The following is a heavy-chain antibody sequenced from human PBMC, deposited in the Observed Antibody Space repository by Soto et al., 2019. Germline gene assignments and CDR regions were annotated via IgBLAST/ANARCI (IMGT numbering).Heavy chain of an antibody. CDR1: GYTFTDYD. CDR3: ARGETRVDGMDV. CDR2: MNPNSGET. J-gene: IGHJ6*02. V-gene: IGHV1-8*01. Sequence: ASVKVSCKTSGYTFTDYDINWVRQATGQGLEWIGWMNPNSGETGYAQKFQGRVTMTRSASLSTAYLELSSLRSEDTAVYYCARGETRVDGMDVWGQGTTVTVSS.